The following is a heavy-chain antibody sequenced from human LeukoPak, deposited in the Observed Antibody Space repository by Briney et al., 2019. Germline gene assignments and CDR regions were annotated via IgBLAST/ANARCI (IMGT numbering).Heavy chain of an antibody. Sequence: PSETLSLTCAVYGGSFSGYYWSWIRQPPGKGLEWIGEINHSGSTNYNPSLKSRVTISVDTSKNQFSLKLSSVTAADTAVYYCARGPEEFYYYDSSGYIDYWGQGTLVTVSS. D-gene: IGHD3-22*01. CDR3: ARGPEEFYYYDSSGYIDY. CDR1: GGSFSGYY. CDR2: INHSGST. J-gene: IGHJ4*02. V-gene: IGHV4-34*01.